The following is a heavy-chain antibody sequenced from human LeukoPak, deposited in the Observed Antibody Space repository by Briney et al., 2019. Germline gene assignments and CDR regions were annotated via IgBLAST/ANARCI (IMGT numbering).Heavy chain of an antibody. CDR3: AGGDSGYDWGDL. CDR1: GLTLSDNY. V-gene: IGHV3-11*01. J-gene: IGHJ4*02. CDR2: ISSRGTTI. D-gene: IGHD5-12*01. Sequence: GGSLTLSRAASGLTLSDNYMNWVRPAPGRGLEWISYISSRGTTIKHADSVKGRFTLSRDNAKNSLHLQLNSMKAYDTAIYYCAGGDSGYDWGDLWGQGALVAVAS.